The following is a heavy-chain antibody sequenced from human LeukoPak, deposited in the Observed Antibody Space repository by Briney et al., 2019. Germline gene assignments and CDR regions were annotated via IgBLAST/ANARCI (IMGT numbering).Heavy chain of an antibody. J-gene: IGHJ4*02. CDR2: ISSSSSYI. CDR1: VFTFSSYS. Sequence: PGGSLRLSCAASVFTFSSYSMNWVRQAPGKGLEWVSSISSSSSYIYYADSVKGRFTISRDNAKNSLYLQMNSLRAEDTAVYYCARTTGIAAAGDYWGQGTLVTVSS. V-gene: IGHV3-21*01. CDR3: ARTTGIAAAGDY. D-gene: IGHD6-13*01.